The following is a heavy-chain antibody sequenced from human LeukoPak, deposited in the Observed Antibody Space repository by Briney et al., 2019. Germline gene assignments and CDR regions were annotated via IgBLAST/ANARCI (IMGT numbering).Heavy chain of an antibody. J-gene: IGHJ5*01. Sequence: GGSLRLSCAASGFTFSNYAMSWVRQGPGKGLVWVSRITSDGSSTSYADSVKGRFTISRDNAKNTLYLQMNSLRTEDTAVYYCVRGGHYEGLDSWGQGTLVTVSS. D-gene: IGHD4-17*01. CDR1: GFTFSNYA. V-gene: IGHV3-74*01. CDR2: ITSDGSST. CDR3: VRGGHYEGLDS.